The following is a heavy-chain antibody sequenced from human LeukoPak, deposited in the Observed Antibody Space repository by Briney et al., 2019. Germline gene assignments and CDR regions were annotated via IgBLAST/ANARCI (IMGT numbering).Heavy chain of an antibody. CDR1: GFTFSSYG. J-gene: IGHJ4*02. Sequence: GGSLRLSCAASGFTFSSYGMHWVRQAPGKGLEWVAVIWYDGSNKYYADSVKGRFTISRDNSKNTLYLQMNSLRAEDTAVYYCARGGQLVDSLYYFDYWGQGTLVTVSS. D-gene: IGHD6-13*01. V-gene: IGHV3-33*01. CDR2: IWYDGSNK. CDR3: ARGGQLVDSLYYFDY.